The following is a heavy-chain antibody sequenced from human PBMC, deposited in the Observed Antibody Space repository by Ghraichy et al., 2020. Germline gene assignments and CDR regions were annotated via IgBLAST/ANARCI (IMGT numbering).Heavy chain of an antibody. J-gene: IGHJ4*02. CDR2: IYYSGST. CDR1: GGSISSSSYY. CDR3: ARVDTAMVSYFDY. Sequence: ESLNISCTVSGGSISSSSYYWGWIRQPPGKGLEWIGSIYYSGSTYYNPSLKSRVTISVDTSKNQFSLKLSSVTAADTAVYYCARVDTAMVSYFDYWGQGTLVTVSS. V-gene: IGHV4-39*01. D-gene: IGHD5-18*01.